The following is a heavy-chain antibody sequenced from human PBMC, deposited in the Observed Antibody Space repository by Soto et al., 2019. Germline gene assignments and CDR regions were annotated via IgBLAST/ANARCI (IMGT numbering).Heavy chain of an antibody. V-gene: IGHV3-30*18. J-gene: IGHJ6*02. CDR3: AKDLGSIAAAGGGLYYYYGMDV. D-gene: IGHD6-13*01. CDR2: ISYDGSNK. Sequence: PGGSLRLSCAASGFTFSSYGMHWVRQAPGKGLEWVAVISYDGSNKYYADSVKGRFTISRDNSKNTLYLQMNSLRAEDTAVYYCAKDLGSIAAAGGGLYYYYGMDVWGQGTTVTVSS. CDR1: GFTFSSYG.